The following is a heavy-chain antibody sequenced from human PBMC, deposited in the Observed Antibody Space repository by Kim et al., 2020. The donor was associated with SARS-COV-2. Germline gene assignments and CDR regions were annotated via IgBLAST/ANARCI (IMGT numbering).Heavy chain of an antibody. V-gene: IGHV4-39*01. CDR3: AGLAVVGWPSNDF. CDR1: GASINSDSHH. D-gene: IGHD2-15*01. J-gene: IGHJ4*02. Sequence: SETLSLTCAVSGASINSDSHHWGWIRQSPGKGMDWIASIHYSGSTSYNPSLRSRVTISLDTSNRQFSLEVTSVTAADTAVYYCAGLAVVGWPSNDFWGQGTQVTGFS. CDR2: IHYSGST.